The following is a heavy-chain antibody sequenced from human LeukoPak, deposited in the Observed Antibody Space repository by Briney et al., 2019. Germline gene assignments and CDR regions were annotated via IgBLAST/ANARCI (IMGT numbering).Heavy chain of an antibody. CDR2: INAGNGNT. CDR1: GYTFTSYA. J-gene: IGHJ4*02. CDR3: SRLTVTTRSFDY. Sequence: ASVKVSCTASGYTFTSYAMHWVRKAPGQTLDRMGWINAGNGNTKYSQKFQGRVTITRETSASTAYMELSSLRSEDTAVYYWSRLTVTTRSFDYWGQGTLVTVSS. D-gene: IGHD4-17*01. V-gene: IGHV1-3*01.